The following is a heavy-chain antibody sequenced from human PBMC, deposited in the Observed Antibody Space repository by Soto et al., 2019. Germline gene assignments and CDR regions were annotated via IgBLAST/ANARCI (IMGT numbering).Heavy chain of an antibody. CDR1: GGYIRNYD. CDR3: ARARSYYYYYGMDV. D-gene: IGHD1-26*01. CDR2: IYPSGSA. Sequence: SETLSLTCTVSGGYIRNYDCTWIRKPPGKGLEWIGYIYPSGSANYNPSLKNRVTISVDRSKNQFSLKLSSVTAADTAVYYCARARSYYYYYGMDVWGQGTTVTVSS. V-gene: IGHV4-59*12. J-gene: IGHJ6*02.